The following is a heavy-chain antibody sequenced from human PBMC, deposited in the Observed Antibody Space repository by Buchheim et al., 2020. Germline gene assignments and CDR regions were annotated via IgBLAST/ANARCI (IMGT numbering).Heavy chain of an antibody. CDR2: MNPNSGNT. CDR3: ARRIGLDYIWGSYRFHYGMDV. V-gene: IGHV1-8*01. D-gene: IGHD3-16*02. J-gene: IGHJ6*02. CDR1: GYTFTSYD. Sequence: QVQLVQSGAEVKKPGASVKVSCKASGYTFTSYDINWVRQATGQGLEWMGWMNPNSGNTGYAQKFQGRATMTRNTSISTAYMELSSLRSEDTAVYYCARRIGLDYIWGSYRFHYGMDVWGQGTT.